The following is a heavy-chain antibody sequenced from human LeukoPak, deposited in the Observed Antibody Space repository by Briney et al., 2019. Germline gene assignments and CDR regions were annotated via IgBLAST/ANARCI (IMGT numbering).Heavy chain of an antibody. V-gene: IGHV3-30*04. Sequence: PGGSLRLSCAASGFTFSSYAMHWVRQAPGQGLEWVAVISYDGSNKYYADSVKGRFTISRDNSKNTLYLQMNSLRAEDTAVYYCAREVQLDYWGQGTLVTVSS. CDR2: ISYDGSNK. CDR1: GFTFSSYA. D-gene: IGHD4-11*01. CDR3: AREVQLDY. J-gene: IGHJ4*02.